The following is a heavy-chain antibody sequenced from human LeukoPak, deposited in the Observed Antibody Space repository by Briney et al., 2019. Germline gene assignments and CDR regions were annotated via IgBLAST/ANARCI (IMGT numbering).Heavy chain of an antibody. D-gene: IGHD1-14*01. V-gene: IGHV3-64*01. CDR2: ISSNGGST. CDR1: GFTFSSYA. CDR3: TTYPQPGLDY. J-gene: IGHJ4*02. Sequence: PGGSLRLSCAASGFTFSSYAMHWVRQAPGKGLEYVSAISSNGGSTYYANSVKGKFTISRDNSKNTLYLQMGSLRAEDTAVYYCTTYPQPGLDYWGQGTLVTVSS.